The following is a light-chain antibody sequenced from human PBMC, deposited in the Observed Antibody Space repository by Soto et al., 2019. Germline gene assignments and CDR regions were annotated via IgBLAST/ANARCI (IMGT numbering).Light chain of an antibody. J-gene: IGKJ1*01. CDR1: QSLLHSNGYNY. V-gene: IGKV2-28*01. Sequence: IVMTQSPISLPVTPGEPASISCRSSQSLLHSNGYNYLDWYLQKPGQSPQLLIYLGSNRASGVPDRFSGSGSGTDFTLKISRVEAEDVGVYYCMQALQTLWTFGQGT. CDR3: MQALQTLWT. CDR2: LGS.